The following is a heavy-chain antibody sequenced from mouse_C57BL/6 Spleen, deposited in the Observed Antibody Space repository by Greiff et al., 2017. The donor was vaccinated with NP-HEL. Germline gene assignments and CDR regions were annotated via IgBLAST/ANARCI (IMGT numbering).Heavy chain of an antibody. CDR3: ARSGYTKGGVRGDY. D-gene: IGHD3-1*01. Sequence: VQLQQSGAELVRPGTSVKVSCKASGYAFTNYLIEWVKQRPGQGLEWIGVINPGSGGTNYNEKFKGKATLTADKSSSTAYMQLSSLTSEESAVYFCARSGYTKGGVRGDYWGQGTTLTVSS. CDR2: INPGSGGT. J-gene: IGHJ2*01. V-gene: IGHV1-54*01. CDR1: GYAFTNYL.